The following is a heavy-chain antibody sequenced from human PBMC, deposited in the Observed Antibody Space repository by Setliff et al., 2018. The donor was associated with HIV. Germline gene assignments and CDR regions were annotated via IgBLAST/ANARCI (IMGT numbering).Heavy chain of an antibody. V-gene: IGHV4-59*11. CDR1: GGSISSHY. Sequence: SETLSLTCTVSGGSISSHYWSWIRQPPGKGLEWIGSLYYSGSTDYSPSLKSRVSISVDTSKNQLSLKLNSVTAADTAVYYCASGYKNYDIPYWGQGTLVTVSS. D-gene: IGHD3-9*01. J-gene: IGHJ4*02. CDR2: LYYSGST. CDR3: ASGYKNYDIPY.